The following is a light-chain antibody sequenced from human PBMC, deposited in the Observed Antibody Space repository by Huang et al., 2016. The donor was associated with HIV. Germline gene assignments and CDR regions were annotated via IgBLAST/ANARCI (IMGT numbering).Light chain of an antibody. Sequence: DIQGTQSPSSLSASVGDRVTISCRSSQGFSSSLNWSQQRPGKAPKLLIYAASSLQSGVPSRFSGSGSGTDFSLTINSLQPEDFATYYCQQSDSTPYTFGQGTKLEIK. CDR3: QQSDSTPYT. CDR2: AAS. J-gene: IGKJ2*01. CDR1: QGFSSS. V-gene: IGKV1-39*01.